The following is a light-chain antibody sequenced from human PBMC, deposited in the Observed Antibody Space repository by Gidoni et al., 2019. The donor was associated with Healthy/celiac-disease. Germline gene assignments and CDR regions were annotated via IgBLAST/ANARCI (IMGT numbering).Light chain of an antibody. CDR3: ATWEDSLNGYV. CDR1: SSNIGSNT. Sequence: QPILTQPPSASGCRAQGVTISCSGSSSNIGSNTVNWYQQLPGTAPKLLIYSKNQRPSGVPDRFSGSKSGTSASLAISGLQSEDEADYYWATWEDSLNGYVFGTGTKVTVL. V-gene: IGLV1-44*01. J-gene: IGLJ1*01. CDR2: SKN.